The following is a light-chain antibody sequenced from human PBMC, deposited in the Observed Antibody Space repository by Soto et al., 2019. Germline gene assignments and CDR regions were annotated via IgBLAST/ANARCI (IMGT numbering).Light chain of an antibody. CDR1: NSNIGSNS. CDR3: AAWDDRLNGWV. Sequence: QSVLTQPPSASGTPGQRVTISCSGSNSNIGSNSVSWYQQLPGTAPKLLIYSNNQRPSGVPDRFSGSKSGTSASLAISGLQSEDEADYYCAAWDDRLNGWVFGGGTQLTVL. CDR2: SNN. J-gene: IGLJ3*02. V-gene: IGLV1-44*01.